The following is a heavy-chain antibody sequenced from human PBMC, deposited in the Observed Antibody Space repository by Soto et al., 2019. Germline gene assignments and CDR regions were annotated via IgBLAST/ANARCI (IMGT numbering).Heavy chain of an antibody. J-gene: IGHJ4*02. CDR3: ARLVAAGITYYFDS. CDR2: IYWDDDK. Sequence: QITLKESGPTLVKPTQTLTLTCTFSAFSLSTSGVGVGWIRQPPGKALEGLTFIYWDDDKRYSPSLKSRLTITKDTSKDQVVLTITNMDPVDTATYYCARLVAAGITYYFDSWGQGTLVTVSS. CDR1: AFSLSTSGVG. D-gene: IGHD2-21*01. V-gene: IGHV2-5*02.